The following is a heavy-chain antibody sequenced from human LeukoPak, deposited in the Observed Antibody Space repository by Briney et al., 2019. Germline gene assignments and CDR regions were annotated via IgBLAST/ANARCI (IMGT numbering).Heavy chain of an antibody. CDR1: GGSISSYY. V-gene: IGHV4-59*12. Sequence: SSETLSLTCTVSGGSISSYYWSWIRQSPEKGLEWIGYIYYSGSTYYNPSLTSRVTISVDTSKNQFSLKLSSVTAADTAVYYCARGFKGYDYVWGSYRPERRYYFDYWGQGTLVTVSS. J-gene: IGHJ4*02. D-gene: IGHD3-16*02. CDR3: ARGFKGYDYVWGSYRPERRYYFDY. CDR2: IYYSGST.